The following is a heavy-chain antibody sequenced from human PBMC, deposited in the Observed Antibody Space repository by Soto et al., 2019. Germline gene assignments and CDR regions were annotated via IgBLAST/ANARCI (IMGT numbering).Heavy chain of an antibody. CDR1: GFTFSSYA. V-gene: IGHV3-23*01. Sequence: GGSLRLSCAASGFTFSSYAMSWVRQAPGKGLEWVSAISGSGGSTYYADSVKGRFTISRDNSKNTLYLQMNSLRAEDTAVYYCASEGVDTAMVTFSYFDYWGQGTLVTVSS. CDR3: ASEGVDTAMVTFSYFDY. J-gene: IGHJ4*02. CDR2: ISGSGGST. D-gene: IGHD5-18*01.